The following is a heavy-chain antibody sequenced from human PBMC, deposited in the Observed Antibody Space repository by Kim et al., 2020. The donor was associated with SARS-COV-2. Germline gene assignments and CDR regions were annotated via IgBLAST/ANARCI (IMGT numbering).Heavy chain of an antibody. Sequence: ADSVKGRFTISRDNAKNSLYRQMNSLRAEDTAVYYCARMVAAAGTRYFDLWGRGTLVTVSS. D-gene: IGHD6-13*01. V-gene: IGHV3-11*06. J-gene: IGHJ2*01. CDR3: ARMVAAAGTRYFDL.